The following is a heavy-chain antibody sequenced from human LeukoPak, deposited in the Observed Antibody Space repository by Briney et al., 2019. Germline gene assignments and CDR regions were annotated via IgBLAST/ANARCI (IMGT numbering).Heavy chain of an antibody. D-gene: IGHD6-19*01. Sequence: GGSLGLSCAASGFTFRNYVIHWIRQAPGKGLEWVAVTSSDLNVKLYADSVKGRFTISRDNSKNTLYLQMNSLRAEDTAVYYCAKDQGIAVAVVPDAFDIWGQGTMVTVSS. CDR1: GFTFRNYV. V-gene: IGHV3-30*18. CDR3: AKDQGIAVAVVPDAFDI. CDR2: TSSDLNVK. J-gene: IGHJ3*02.